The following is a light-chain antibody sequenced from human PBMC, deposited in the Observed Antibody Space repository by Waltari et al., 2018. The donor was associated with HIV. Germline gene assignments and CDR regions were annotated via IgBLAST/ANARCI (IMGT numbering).Light chain of an antibody. Sequence: DILMTQSTDSLVVSLGEKATIDCKASQSVLHSSNRNNYLAWYQQKPGQPPKPLIYWASSRGSGVPDRCSGSGSGTDFTLTISSLQAEDGAVYYCQQYFSNPRTFGQGTKVEIK. CDR2: WAS. CDR1: QSVLHSSNRNNY. J-gene: IGKJ1*01. CDR3: QQYFSNPRT. V-gene: IGKV4-1*01.